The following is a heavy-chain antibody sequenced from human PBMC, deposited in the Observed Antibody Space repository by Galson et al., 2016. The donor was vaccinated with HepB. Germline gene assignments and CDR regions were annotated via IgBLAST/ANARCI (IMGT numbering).Heavy chain of an antibody. CDR3: AKSLLGVTLVSYYYGMDV. D-gene: IGHD2-21*02. CDR1: GFTFNSYA. J-gene: IGHJ6*02. V-gene: IGHV3-23*01. CDR2: ISGRGGST. Sequence: SLRLSCAASGFTFNSYAMSWVRQAPGKGLEWVSGISGRGGSTYYADSVKGRFTISRDNSKHTLYLQMNSLRAEDTAVYYCAKSLLGVTLVSYYYGMDVWGQGTTVTVSS.